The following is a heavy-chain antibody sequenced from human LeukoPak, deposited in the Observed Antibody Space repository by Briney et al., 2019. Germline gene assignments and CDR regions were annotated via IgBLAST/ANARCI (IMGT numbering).Heavy chain of an antibody. Sequence: GASVKVSCKASGGTFSSYAISWVRQAPGQGLEWMGGIIPIFGTANYAQKFQGRVTITADESMSTAYMELSSLRSEDTAVYYCARGWRDMVRGVIMTYFDYWGQGTLVTVSS. CDR1: GGTFSSYA. J-gene: IGHJ4*02. V-gene: IGHV1-69*13. CDR2: IIPIFGTA. CDR3: ARGWRDMVRGVIMTYFDY. D-gene: IGHD3-10*01.